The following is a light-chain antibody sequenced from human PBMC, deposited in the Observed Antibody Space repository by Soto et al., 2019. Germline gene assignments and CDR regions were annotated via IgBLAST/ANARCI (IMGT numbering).Light chain of an antibody. Sequence: VVLTQSPGTLSLSPGETATLSCRASQNIVTSLAWYQHKPGQPPRLLIYDATNRATDAPARFSGSGSETDFTLTISILKPEDFAIYCCQHRSNWPAGFSFGPGTRVYIK. V-gene: IGKV3-11*01. CDR3: QHRSNWPAGFS. J-gene: IGKJ3*01. CDR2: DAT. CDR1: QNIVTS.